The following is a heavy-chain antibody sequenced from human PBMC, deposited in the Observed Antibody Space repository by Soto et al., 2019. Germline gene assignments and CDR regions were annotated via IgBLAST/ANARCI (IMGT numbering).Heavy chain of an antibody. V-gene: IGHV4-34*01. CDR3: ARGDSSSPQLDY. CDR1: GGSFSGYY. D-gene: IGHD6-6*01. Sequence: PSETLSLTCAVYGGSFSGYYWSWIRQPPGKGLEWIGEINHSGSTNYNPSLKSRVTISVDTSKNQFSLKLSSVTAADTAVYYCARGDSSSPQLDYWGQGTLVTVSS. CDR2: INHSGST. J-gene: IGHJ4*02.